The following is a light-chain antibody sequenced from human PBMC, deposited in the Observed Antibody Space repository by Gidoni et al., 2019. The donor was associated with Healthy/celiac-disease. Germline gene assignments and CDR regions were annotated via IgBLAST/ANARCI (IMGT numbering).Light chain of an antibody. CDR2: DAS. Sequence: DIQMTQSPSSLSASVGDRVTITCQASQDISNYLNWYQQKPGKAPKLLIYDASNLETGVPSRFSGSGSGTDFTVTISSRQPEDTATYYCQQYDNLPLTFGGGTKVEIK. J-gene: IGKJ4*01. V-gene: IGKV1-33*01. CDR1: QDISNY. CDR3: QQYDNLPLT.